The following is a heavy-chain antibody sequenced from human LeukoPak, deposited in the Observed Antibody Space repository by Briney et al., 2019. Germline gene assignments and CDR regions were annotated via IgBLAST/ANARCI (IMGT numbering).Heavy chain of an antibody. Sequence: ASVKVSCKASGYTFPNYGVIWVRQAPGQGLEWMGWISGYNGNTNFAKKVLGRVTMTTDTSTSTAYMELRSPRSDDTAVHYCARALGSGTNYYYYYMDVWGKGTTVTVSS. V-gene: IGHV1-18*01. D-gene: IGHD1-7*01. CDR3: ARALGSGTNYYYYYMDV. J-gene: IGHJ6*03. CDR2: ISGYNGNT. CDR1: GYTFPNYG.